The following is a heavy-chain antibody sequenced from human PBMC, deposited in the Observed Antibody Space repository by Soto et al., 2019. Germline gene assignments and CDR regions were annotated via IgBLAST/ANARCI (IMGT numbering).Heavy chain of an antibody. Sequence: EVQLVESGGGLVQPGGSLRLSCAASGFTFNNYWIAWGRQAPGKGPEWVANIKQDGSEKYYVDSVKGRSTISRDNAKNALYLQFNSLRAEDTAVYYCVRWSSAFGVWGKGTTVTVSS. CDR1: GFTFNNYW. J-gene: IGHJ6*04. V-gene: IGHV3-7*01. D-gene: IGHD3-16*01. CDR3: VRWSSAFGV. CDR2: IKQDGSEK.